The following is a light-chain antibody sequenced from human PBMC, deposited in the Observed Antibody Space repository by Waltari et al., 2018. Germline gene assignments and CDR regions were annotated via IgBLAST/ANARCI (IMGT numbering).Light chain of an antibody. CDR3: RQGNSYPYS. CDR2: YAN. J-gene: IGKJ2*03. V-gene: IGKV1-17*01. Sequence: DIQMSQSPSSLSASVGDRVTITCRASQGISSYLNWYQQKPGKAPKLLIYYANSLASGVPSRFSGSGSGTEFTLTISSLQREDFATYDCRQGNSYPYSFGQGTKVEIK. CDR1: QGISSY.